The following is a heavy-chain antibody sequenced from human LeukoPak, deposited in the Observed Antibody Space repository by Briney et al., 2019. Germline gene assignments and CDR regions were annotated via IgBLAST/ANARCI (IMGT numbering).Heavy chain of an antibody. CDR1: GFTFSSYA. CDR3: ARDLPPPIFGVVIKGLRGFDP. CDR2: ISYDGSNK. J-gene: IGHJ5*02. D-gene: IGHD3-3*01. Sequence: GRSLRLSCAASGFTFSSYAMHWVRQAPGKGLEWVAVISYDGSNKYYADSVKGRFTISRDNSKNTLYLQMNSLRAEDTAVYYCARDLPPPIFGVVIKGLRGFDPWGQGTLVTVSS. V-gene: IGHV3-30-3*01.